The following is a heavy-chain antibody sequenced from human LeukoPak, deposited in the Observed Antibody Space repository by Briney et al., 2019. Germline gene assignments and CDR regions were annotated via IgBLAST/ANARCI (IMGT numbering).Heavy chain of an antibody. J-gene: IGHJ4*02. D-gene: IGHD6-13*01. CDR2: IYYSGST. Sequence: SETLSLTCTVSGGPISSSSYYWGWIRQPPGKGLEWIGSIYYSGSTYYNPSLKSRVTISVDTSKNQFSLKLSSVTAADTAVYYCARDPIAAAVHSPYFDYWGQGTLVTVSS. CDR3: ARDPIAAAVHSPYFDY. V-gene: IGHV4-39*07. CDR1: GGPISSSSYY.